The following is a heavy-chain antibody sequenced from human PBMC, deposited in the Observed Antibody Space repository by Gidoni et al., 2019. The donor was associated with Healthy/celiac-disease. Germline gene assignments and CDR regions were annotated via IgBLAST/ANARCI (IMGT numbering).Heavy chain of an antibody. Sequence: EVQLLESGGGLVQPGGSLRLSCAASGFPFRRYAMGWVRQAPGKGLEWVSAISGSGGSTYYADSVKGRFTISRDNSKNTLYLQMNSLRAEDTAVYYCAKDRDCSGGSCYSVTGGYWGQGTLVTVSS. CDR1: GFPFRRYA. V-gene: IGHV3-23*01. D-gene: IGHD2-15*01. CDR3: AKDRDCSGGSCYSVTGGY. J-gene: IGHJ4*02. CDR2: ISGSGGST.